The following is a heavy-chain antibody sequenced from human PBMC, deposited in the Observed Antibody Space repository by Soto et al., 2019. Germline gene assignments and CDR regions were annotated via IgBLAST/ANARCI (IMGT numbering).Heavy chain of an antibody. CDR1: GFTFSSYA. CDR2: ISGSGGST. V-gene: IGHV3-23*01. D-gene: IGHD4-4*01. CDR3: AKDLVQDYSKNLYYGMDV. Sequence: GGSLRLSCAASGFTFSSYAMSWVRQAPGKGLEWVSAISGSGGSTYYADSVKGRFTISRDNSKNTLYLQMNSLRAEDTAVYYCAKDLVQDYSKNLYYGMDVWGQGTTVTVSS. J-gene: IGHJ6*02.